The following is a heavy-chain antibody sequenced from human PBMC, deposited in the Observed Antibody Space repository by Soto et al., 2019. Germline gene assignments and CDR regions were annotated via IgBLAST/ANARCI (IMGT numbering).Heavy chain of an antibody. CDR2: ISGYNGNT. V-gene: IGHV1-18*01. CDR3: ARVARYSSHDYYYYTDV. Sequence: ASAEPSWEACGYTFTCYCSWWLRQDPRQGLEWMGWISGYNGNTNYAQKLQGRVTMTTDTSTSTAYMELRSLRSDDTAVYYFARVARYSSHDYYYYTDVWGKGTTVTVSS. J-gene: IGHJ6*03. CDR1: GYTFTCYC. D-gene: IGHD6-13*01.